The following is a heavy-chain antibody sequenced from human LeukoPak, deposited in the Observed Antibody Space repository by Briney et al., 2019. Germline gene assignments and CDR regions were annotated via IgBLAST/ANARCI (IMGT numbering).Heavy chain of an antibody. J-gene: IGHJ4*02. D-gene: IGHD1-26*01. V-gene: IGHV3-21*01. CDR1: GFTFSSYA. CDR3: ARDQIVGATLDY. CDR2: ISSSSSYI. Sequence: GGSLRLSCAASGFTFSSYAMSWVRQAPGKGLEWVSSISSSSSYIYYADSVKGRFTISRDNAKNSLYLQMNSLRAEDTAVYYCARDQIVGATLDYWGQGTLVTVSS.